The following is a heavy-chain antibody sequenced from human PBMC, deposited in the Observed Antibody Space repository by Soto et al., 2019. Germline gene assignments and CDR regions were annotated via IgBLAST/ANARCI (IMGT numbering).Heavy chain of an antibody. Sequence: GGSLRLSCAASGFSFSNYAMHWVRQTPDKGLEWVAVMSHDGSSSFYADSVKGRFTISRDNSKTTMYLQMNSLSTEDTAVYYCARDFPYCGSTTCYSAAPKYWGQGTLVTVSS. V-gene: IGHV3-30-3*01. D-gene: IGHD2-2*01. CDR2: MSHDGSSS. J-gene: IGHJ4*02. CDR1: GFSFSNYA. CDR3: ARDFPYCGSTTCYSAAPKY.